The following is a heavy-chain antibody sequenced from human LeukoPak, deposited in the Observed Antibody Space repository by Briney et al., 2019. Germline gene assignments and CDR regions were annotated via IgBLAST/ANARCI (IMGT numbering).Heavy chain of an antibody. CDR1: GFTFSAYS. CDR2: ISRSGSSTI. D-gene: IGHD3-10*01. V-gene: IGHV3-48*04. Sequence: PGGSLRLSCAASGFTFSAYSMHWVRQAPGKGLEWVSYISRSGSSTIYYADSVKGRFTISRDNAKNSLYLQMNSLRAEDTALYYCAKDLYGSGHVAFDIWGQGTMVTVSS. J-gene: IGHJ3*02. CDR3: AKDLYGSGHVAFDI.